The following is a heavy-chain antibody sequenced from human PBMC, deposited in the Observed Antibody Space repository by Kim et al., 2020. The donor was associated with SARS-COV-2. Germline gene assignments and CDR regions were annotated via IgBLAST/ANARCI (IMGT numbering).Heavy chain of an antibody. D-gene: IGHD6-6*01. CDR1: GGSISSYY. Sequence: SETLSLTCTVSGGSISSYYWSWIRQPPGKGLEWIGYIYYSGSTNYNPSLKSRVTISVDTSKNQFSLKLSSVTAADTAVYYCARSILDAFDIWGQGTMVTVSS. J-gene: IGHJ3*02. CDR2: IYYSGST. CDR3: ARSILDAFDI. V-gene: IGHV4-59*01.